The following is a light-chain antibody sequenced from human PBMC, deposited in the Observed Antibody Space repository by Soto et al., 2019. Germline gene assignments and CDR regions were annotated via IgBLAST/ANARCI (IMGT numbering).Light chain of an antibody. V-gene: IGKV3-20*01. CDR2: GAS. CDR1: QSVTSRY. Sequence: EIVLTQSPGTLSLSPGERATLSCTGSQSVTSRYLAGYQQTPGQAQRILIYGASNRATGIPERFSGSGSGTDFTLTISSLEPEDFAVYYCQQYGTSPITFGQGTRLEIK. CDR3: QQYGTSPIT. J-gene: IGKJ5*01.